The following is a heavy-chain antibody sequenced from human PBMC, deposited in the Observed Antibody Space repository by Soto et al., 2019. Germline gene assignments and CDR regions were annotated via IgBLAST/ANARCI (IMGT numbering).Heavy chain of an antibody. Sequence: PSETLSLCCAGAGETISITNYDWALVRQPPGKGLEWVGSFYYTGSTYYNPSLKSRVTISIDTSQNQFSLRLGSATAADTAVYFCARDRSGWPFTSSYFDYWRQGTLVTVSS. CDR1: GETISITNYD. CDR3: ARDRSGWPFTSSYFDY. J-gene: IGHJ4*02. D-gene: IGHD6-19*01. CDR2: FYYTGST. V-gene: IGHV4-39*02.